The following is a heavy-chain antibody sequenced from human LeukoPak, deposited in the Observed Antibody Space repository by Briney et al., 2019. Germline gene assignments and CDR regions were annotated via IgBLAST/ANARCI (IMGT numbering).Heavy chain of an antibody. Sequence: GRSLRLSCAASGFTFSSYPIHWVRQAPGKGLEWVAVISYDGNNKYYADSVKGRFTISRDNSKNTLYLQMNSLRAEDTAVYYCARGGSGWYYFDYWGQGTLVTVSS. CDR2: ISYDGNNK. CDR1: GFTFSSYP. CDR3: ARGGSGWYYFDY. V-gene: IGHV3-30*04. D-gene: IGHD6-19*01. J-gene: IGHJ4*02.